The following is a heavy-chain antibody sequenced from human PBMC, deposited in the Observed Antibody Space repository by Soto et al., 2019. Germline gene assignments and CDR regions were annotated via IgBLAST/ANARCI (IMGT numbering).Heavy chain of an antibody. J-gene: IGHJ6*02. V-gene: IGHV1-69*06. CDR3: ASAKFRSGLRFLGWISHHHSHYDMDV. CDR2: IIPVLGTV. CDR1: GGTFSSNA. D-gene: IGHD3-3*01. Sequence: QVQLVQSGAEVKKPGSSVKVSCKASGGTFSSNAINWVRQAPGQGLEWMGGIIPVLGTVDYAQNFQGRLTITADKSMETADMEVSSLGSEDTAVYYCASAKFRSGLRFLGWISHHHSHYDMDVWGQGTTVTVSS.